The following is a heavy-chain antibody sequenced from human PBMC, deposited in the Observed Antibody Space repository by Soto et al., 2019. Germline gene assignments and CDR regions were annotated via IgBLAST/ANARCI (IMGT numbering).Heavy chain of an antibody. CDR3: ARLIGNSWLDY. V-gene: IGHV4-59*12. CDR2: IYHSGNT. Sequence: SETLSLTCSVSVGPLNNFYWSWLRQPPGKRLEWIGYIYHSGNTKYNPSLKSRVTMSVDTSKNQVSLQLNSVTPEDTAVYYCARLIGNSWLDYWGQGTLVTVSS. J-gene: IGHJ4*02. CDR1: VGPLNNFY. D-gene: IGHD6-13*01.